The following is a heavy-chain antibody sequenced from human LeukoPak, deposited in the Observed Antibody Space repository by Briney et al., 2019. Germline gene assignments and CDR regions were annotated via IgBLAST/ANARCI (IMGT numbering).Heavy chain of an antibody. CDR2: INPNSGGT. J-gene: IGHJ4*02. D-gene: IGHD5-24*01. CDR1: GYTFTGYY. V-gene: IGHV1-2*06. CDR3: ARPGFTDDGSLDY. Sequence: ASVKVSCKASGYTFTGYYMHWLRQAPGQGLEWMGRINPNSGGTNYAQKFQGRVTMTRDTSISTAYMELSRLRSDDTAVYYCARPGFTDDGSLDYWGQGTLVTVSS.